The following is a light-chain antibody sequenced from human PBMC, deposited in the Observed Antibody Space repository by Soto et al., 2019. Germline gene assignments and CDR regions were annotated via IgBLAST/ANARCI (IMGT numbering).Light chain of an antibody. CDR2: AAS. V-gene: IGKV1-9*01. J-gene: IGKJ4*01. CDR3: QQLNGSP. CDR1: QGISCC. Sequence: DIQLTQSPSFLSASVGDRVTITCRASQGISCCLAWYQRKAGKAPKLLIYAASTLQSGVPSRFSGGGSGTEFTLPIGSLQPEDFATYYCQQLNGSPFGGGTKVEIK.